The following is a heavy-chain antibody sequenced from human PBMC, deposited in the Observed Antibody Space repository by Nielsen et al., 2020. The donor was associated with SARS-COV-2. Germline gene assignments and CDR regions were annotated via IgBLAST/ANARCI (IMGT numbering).Heavy chain of an antibody. CDR3: ARGGFGELLDWYFDL. CDR1: GFTFSSYA. D-gene: IGHD3-10*01. CDR2: ISYDGSNK. Sequence: GGSLRLSCAASGFTFSSYAMHWVRQAPGKGLEWVAVISYDGSNKYYADSVKGRFTISRDNSKNTLYLQMNSLRAEDTAVYYCARGGFGELLDWYFDLWGRGTLVTVSS. V-gene: IGHV3-30*04. J-gene: IGHJ2*01.